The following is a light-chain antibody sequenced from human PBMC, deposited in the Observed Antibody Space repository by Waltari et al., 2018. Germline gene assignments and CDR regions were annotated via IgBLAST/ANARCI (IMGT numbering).Light chain of an antibody. CDR3: QAWDTNTAL. CDR1: KLGDKF. Sequence: SYELTQPPSVSVSPGQTASIPCSGDKLGDKFASWYQQKPGQSPILVIYRDIKRPTGIPERFSGSNAGSTATLTISGTQAMDEADYYCQAWDTNTALFGGGTKLTVL. CDR2: RDI. V-gene: IGLV3-1*01. J-gene: IGLJ2*01.